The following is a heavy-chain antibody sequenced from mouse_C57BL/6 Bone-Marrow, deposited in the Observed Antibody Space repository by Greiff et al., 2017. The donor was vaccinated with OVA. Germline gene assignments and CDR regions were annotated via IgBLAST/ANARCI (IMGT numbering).Heavy chain of an antibody. CDR1: GYTFTSYW. CDR2: IHPNSGST. D-gene: IGHD4-1*02. V-gene: IGHV1-64*01. Sequence: QVQLQQPGAELVKPGASVKLSCKASGYTFTSYWMHWVKQRPGQGLEWIGMIHPNSGSTNYNEKFKSKATLTVDKSSSTACMQLSSLTSEDSAVYYCAREGATGGDWYFDVWGTGTTVTVSS. J-gene: IGHJ1*03. CDR3: AREGATGGDWYFDV.